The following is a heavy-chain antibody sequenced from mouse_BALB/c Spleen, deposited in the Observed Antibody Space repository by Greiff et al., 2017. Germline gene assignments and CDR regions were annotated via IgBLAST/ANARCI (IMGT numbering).Heavy chain of an antibody. CDR1: GYTFTSYW. CDR3: ARKGDWVYAMDY. CDR2: IYPGDGDT. D-gene: IGHD4-1*01. V-gene: IGHV1-87*01. J-gene: IGHJ4*01. Sequence: VQLVESGAELARPGASVKLSCKASGYTFTSYWMQWVKQRPGQGLEWIGAIYPGDGDTRYTQKFKGKATLTADKSSSTAYMQLSSLASEDSAVYYCARKGDWVYAMDYWGQGTSVTVSS.